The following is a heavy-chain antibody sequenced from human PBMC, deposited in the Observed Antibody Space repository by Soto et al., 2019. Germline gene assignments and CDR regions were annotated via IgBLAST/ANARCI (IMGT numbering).Heavy chain of an antibody. CDR2: MNPNSGNT. CDR1: GGTFSSYA. CDR3: ARGVTRLIRAPQI. J-gene: IGHJ4*02. D-gene: IGHD2-21*02. V-gene: IGHV1-8*02. Sequence: QVQLVQSGAEVKKPGSSVKVSCKASGGTFSSYAISWVRQAPGQGLEWMGWMNPNSGNTGYAQKFQGRVTMTRNTSISTAYMELSSLRSEDTAVYYCARGVTRLIRAPQIWGQGTLVTVSS.